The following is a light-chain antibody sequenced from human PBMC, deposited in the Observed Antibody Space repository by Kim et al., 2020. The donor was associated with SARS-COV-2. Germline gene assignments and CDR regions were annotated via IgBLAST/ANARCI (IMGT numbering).Light chain of an antibody. CDR2: DAS. CDR3: QQYDDLPYT. V-gene: IGKV1-33*01. J-gene: IGKJ2*01. Sequence: SASVGDSITITCQASQCIFTCLNWYQHRPGQPPKLLIYDASNLQTGVSSRFSAGGSGTHFTFTVSSLQPEDVASYYCQQYDDLPYTFGQGTKLEI. CDR1: QCIFTC.